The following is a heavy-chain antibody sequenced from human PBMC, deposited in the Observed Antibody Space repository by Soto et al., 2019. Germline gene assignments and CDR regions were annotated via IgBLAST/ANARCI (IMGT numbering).Heavy chain of an antibody. CDR2: ISSSSSYI. V-gene: IGHV3-21*01. J-gene: IGHJ6*03. D-gene: IGHD3-3*01. CDR3: ARVGIRFLEWFQYYYYYYMDV. Sequence: EVQLVESGGGLVKPGGSQRLSCAASGFTFSSYSMNWVRQAPGKGLEWVSSISSSSSYIYYADSVKGRFTISRDNAKNSLYLQMNSLRAEDTAVYYCARVGIRFLEWFQYYYYYYMDVWGKGTTVTVSS. CDR1: GFTFSSYS.